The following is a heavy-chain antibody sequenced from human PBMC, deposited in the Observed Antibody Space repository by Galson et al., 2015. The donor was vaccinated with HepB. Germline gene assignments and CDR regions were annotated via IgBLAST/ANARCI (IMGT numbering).Heavy chain of an antibody. CDR1: GFTFSDYY. J-gene: IGHJ4*02. D-gene: IGHD2/OR15-2a*01. CDR2: ISSSSSYT. V-gene: IGHV3-11*05. CDR3: ARAAVAVPTFYDFDY. Sequence: SLRLSCAASGFTFSDYYVSWIRQAPGKGLEWVSYISSSSSYTNYADSVKGRFTISRDNAKNSLYLQMNSLRAEDTAVYYCARAAVAVPTFYDFDYWGQGTLVTVSS.